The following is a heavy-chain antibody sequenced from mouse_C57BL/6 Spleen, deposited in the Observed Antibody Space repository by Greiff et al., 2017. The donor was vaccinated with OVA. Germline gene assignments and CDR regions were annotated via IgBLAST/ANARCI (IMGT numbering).Heavy chain of an antibody. V-gene: IGHV1-55*01. CDR3: ARGYYSNYGGDY. CDR1: GYTFTSYW. CDR2: IYPGSGST. D-gene: IGHD2-5*01. Sequence: QFQLQQPGAELVKPGASVKMSCKASGYTFTSYWITWVKQRPGQGLEWMGDIYPGSGSTNYNEKFKSKATLTVDTSSSTAYMQLSSLTSEDSAVYYCARGYYSNYGGDYWGQGTTLTVSS. J-gene: IGHJ2*01.